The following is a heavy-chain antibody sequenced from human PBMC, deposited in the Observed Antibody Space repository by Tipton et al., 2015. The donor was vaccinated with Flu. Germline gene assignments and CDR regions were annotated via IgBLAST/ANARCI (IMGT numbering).Heavy chain of an antibody. CDR2: ISSSSSYI. CDR1: GFTFSSYE. CDR3: ARDWSVGRSGTYSGY. V-gene: IGHV3-21*05. J-gene: IGHJ4*02. Sequence: SLRLSCAASGFTFSSYEMNWVRQAPGKGLEWVSYISSSSSYIYYADSVKGRFTISRDNAKNSLYLQMNSLRAEDTAVYYCARDWSVGRSGTYSGYWGQGTLVTVSS. D-gene: IGHD3-3*01.